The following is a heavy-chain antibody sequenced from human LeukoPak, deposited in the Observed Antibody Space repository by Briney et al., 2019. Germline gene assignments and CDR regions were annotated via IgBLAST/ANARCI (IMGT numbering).Heavy chain of an antibody. Sequence: GGSLRLSCAASGFTVSSNYMSWVRQAPRKGLEWVSVIYSGGSTYYADSVKGRFTTSRDNSKNTLYLQMNSLRAEDTAVYYCAKGEDSSSWHVAFDIWGQGTMVTVSS. CDR1: GFTVSSNY. V-gene: IGHV3-66*01. CDR2: IYSGGST. J-gene: IGHJ3*02. CDR3: AKGEDSSSWHVAFDI. D-gene: IGHD6-13*01.